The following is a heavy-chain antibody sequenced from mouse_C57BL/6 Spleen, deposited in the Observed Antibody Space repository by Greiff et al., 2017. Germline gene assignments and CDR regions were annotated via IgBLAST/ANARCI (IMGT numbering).Heavy chain of an antibody. CDR2: ISSGSSTI. V-gene: IGHV5-17*01. J-gene: IGHJ2*01. CDR3: ARQGYGSSFYFDY. Sequence: EVNLVESGGGLVKPGGSLKLSCAASGFTFSDYGMHWVRQAPEKGLEWVAYISSGSSTIYYADTVKGRFTISRDNAKNTLFLQMTSLRSEDTAMYYCARQGYGSSFYFDYWGQGTTLTVSS. CDR1: GFTFSDYG. D-gene: IGHD1-1*01.